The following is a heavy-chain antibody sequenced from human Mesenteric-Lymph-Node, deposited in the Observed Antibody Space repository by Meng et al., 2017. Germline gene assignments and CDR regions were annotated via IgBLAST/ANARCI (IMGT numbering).Heavy chain of an antibody. CDR2: FDPEDGET. J-gene: IGHJ3*02. CDR1: GYTLTELS. D-gene: IGHD2-21*02. V-gene: IGHV1-24*01. Sequence: ASVKVSCKVSGYTLTELSMHWVRQAPGKGLEWMGGFDPEDGETIYAQKFQGRVTMTEDTSTDTAYMELRSLRSDDTAVYYCARSQQYCGGDCSDAFDIWGQGTMVTVSS. CDR3: ARSQQYCGGDCSDAFDI.